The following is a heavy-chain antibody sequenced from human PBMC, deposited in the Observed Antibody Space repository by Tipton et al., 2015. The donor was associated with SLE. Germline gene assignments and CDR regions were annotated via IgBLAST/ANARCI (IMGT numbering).Heavy chain of an antibody. D-gene: IGHD6-19*01. CDR3: ARDSDQWLGIDY. CDR2: MYISGST. J-gene: IGHJ4*02. Sequence: TLSLTCTVSGGSISSGSYYWSWIRQPAGKGLEWIGRMYISGSTNYNPSLKSRVTISVDTSKNQFSLKLSSVTAADTAMYYWARDSDQWLGIDYWGQGTLVTVPS. V-gene: IGHV4-61*02. CDR1: GGSISSGSYY.